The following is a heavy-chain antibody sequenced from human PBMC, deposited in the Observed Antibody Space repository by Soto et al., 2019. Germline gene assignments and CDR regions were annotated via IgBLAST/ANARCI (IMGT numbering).Heavy chain of an antibody. V-gene: IGHV3-53*01. J-gene: IGHJ6*02. CDR1: GFSVSSNH. D-gene: IGHD2-8*01. CDR3: ARALTKHYYYGVDV. CDR2: IYSGGST. Sequence: GGSLRLSFAASGFSVSSNHVSWVRQAPGKGLEYVSVIYSGGSTYYADSVKGRCTISRDNSRNTVYLQMNSLRAEDTAVYYCARALTKHYYYGVDVWGQGTTVTVSS.